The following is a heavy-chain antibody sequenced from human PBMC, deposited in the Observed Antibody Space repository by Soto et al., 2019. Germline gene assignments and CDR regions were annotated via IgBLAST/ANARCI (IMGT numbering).Heavy chain of an antibody. CDR2: ISYDGSNK. Sequence: QVQLVESGGGVVQPGRSLRLSCAASGFTFSSYAMHWVRQAPGKGLEWVAVISYDGSNKYYADSVKGRFTISRDNSKNTVYLQMNSLRAEDTAVYYCARAPCWYCDYWGQGTLVTVSS. CDR1: GFTFSSYA. V-gene: IGHV3-30-3*01. CDR3: ARAPCWYCDY. J-gene: IGHJ4*02. D-gene: IGHD2-21*01.